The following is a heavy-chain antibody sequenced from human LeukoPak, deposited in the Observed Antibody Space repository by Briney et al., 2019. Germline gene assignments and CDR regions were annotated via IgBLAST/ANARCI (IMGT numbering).Heavy chain of an antibody. Sequence: SQTLSLTCTVSGGSISSGDYYWSWIRQPPGKGLEWIAFMYYSGSTYYNPSLKSRVTMSADTSKNQLSLKLSSVTAADTAVYYCARPYYYDSRIDPWGQGILVTVSS. J-gene: IGHJ5*02. CDR3: ARPYYYDSRIDP. V-gene: IGHV4-30-4*01. CDR2: MYYSGST. D-gene: IGHD3-22*01. CDR1: GGSISSGDYY.